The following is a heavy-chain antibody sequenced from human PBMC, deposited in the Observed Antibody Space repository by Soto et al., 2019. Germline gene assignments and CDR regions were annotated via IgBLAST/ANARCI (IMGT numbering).Heavy chain of an antibody. V-gene: IGHV3-30*03. D-gene: IGHD1-7*01. CDR1: EFTFNTYA. Sequence: QAQLVESGGGVVKPGRSLRLSCAASEFTFNTYAMNWVRQAPGKGLEWVAVIAYDGNDKYYADSVKGRFTISRDNSKDALYLQMNTLRPEDTAMYYCARDVGNYVPYYYGMDVWGQGTTVTVSS. CDR3: ARDVGNYVPYYYGMDV. J-gene: IGHJ6*02. CDR2: IAYDGNDK.